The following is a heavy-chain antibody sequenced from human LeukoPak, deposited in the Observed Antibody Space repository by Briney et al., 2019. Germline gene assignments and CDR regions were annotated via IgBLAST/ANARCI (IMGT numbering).Heavy chain of an antibody. V-gene: IGHV1-8*02. J-gene: IGHJ5*02. CDR2: MNPNSGNT. CDR3: ARRRRVGANNWFDP. D-gene: IGHD1-26*01. CDR1: GYTFTDFY. Sequence: RASVKVSCKASGYTFTDFYMHWVRQAPGQGLEWMGWMNPNSGNTGYAQKFQGRVTMTRNTSISTAYMELSSLRSEDTAVYYCARRRRVGANNWFDPWGQGTLVTVSS.